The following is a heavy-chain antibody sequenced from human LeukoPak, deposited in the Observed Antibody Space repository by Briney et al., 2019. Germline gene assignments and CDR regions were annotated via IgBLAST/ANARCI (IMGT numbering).Heavy chain of an antibody. CDR3: ARDNGLYSQIPPDY. CDR1: GFIFSNYA. J-gene: IGHJ4*02. CDR2: ISYDGSNK. V-gene: IGHV3-30-3*01. D-gene: IGHD2-2*02. Sequence: LPGGSLRLSCAASGFIFSNYAMTWVRQAPGKGLEWVAAISYDGSNKYYADSVKGRFTISRDNSKNTLYLQMNSLRSEDTAVYYCARDNGLYSQIPPDYWGQGTLVTVSS.